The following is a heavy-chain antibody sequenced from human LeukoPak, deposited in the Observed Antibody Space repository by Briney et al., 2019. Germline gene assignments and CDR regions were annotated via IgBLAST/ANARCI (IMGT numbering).Heavy chain of an antibody. D-gene: IGHD3-3*01. Sequence: GGSLRLSCAASGFTSSNYWMSWVRQAPGKGLEWVANIKPDGSEKYYVDSVKGRFSISRDNVRNTLYLQMNSLRVGDTALYYCARGDFWSGDYTDAFDVWGQGTMVTVSS. CDR3: ARGDFWSGDYTDAFDV. V-gene: IGHV3-7*04. CDR1: GFTSSNYW. J-gene: IGHJ3*01. CDR2: IKPDGSEK.